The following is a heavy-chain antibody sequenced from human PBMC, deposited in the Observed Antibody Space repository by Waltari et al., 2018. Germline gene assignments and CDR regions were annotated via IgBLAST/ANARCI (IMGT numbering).Heavy chain of an antibody. CDR2: ISYDGSNK. CDR1: GFTFISYA. CDR3: ASPIIPVVVVADMDV. V-gene: IGHV3-30-3*01. J-gene: IGHJ6*02. Sequence: QVQLVESGGGVAQPGRSLRLSCAASGFTFISYAMPWVRQAPGKGLEWVAVISYDGSNKYYADSVKGRFTISRDNSKNTLYLQMNSLRAEDTAVYYCASPIIPVVVVADMDVWGQGTTVTVSS. D-gene: IGHD2-15*01.